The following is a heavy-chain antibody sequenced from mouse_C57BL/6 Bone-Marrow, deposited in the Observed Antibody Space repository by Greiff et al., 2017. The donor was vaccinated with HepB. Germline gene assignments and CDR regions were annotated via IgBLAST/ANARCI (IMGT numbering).Heavy chain of an antibody. CDR3: AKDYYYGSSWAMDY. D-gene: IGHD1-1*01. CDR2: ISNGGGST. Sequence: DVKLVESGGGLVQPGGSLKLSCAASGFTFSDYYMYWVRQTPEKRLEWVAYISNGGGSTYYPDTVKGRFTISRDNAKNTLYLQMSRLKSEDTAMYYCAKDYYYGSSWAMDYWGQGTSVTVSS. CDR1: GFTFSDYY. V-gene: IGHV5-12*01. J-gene: IGHJ4*01.